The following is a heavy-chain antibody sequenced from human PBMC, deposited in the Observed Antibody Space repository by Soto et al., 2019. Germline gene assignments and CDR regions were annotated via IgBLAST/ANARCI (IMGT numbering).Heavy chain of an antibody. CDR1: GGTFSSYA. J-gene: IGHJ5*02. CDR3: ANSGGDIVVVPAAIRRSFNWFDP. V-gene: IGHV1-69*13. D-gene: IGHD2-2*01. Sequence: ASVKVSCKASGGTFSSYAISWVRQAPGQGLEWMGGIIPIFGTANYAQKFQGRVTITADESTSTAYMELSSLRSEDTAVYYCANSGGDIVVVPAAIRRSFNWFDPWGQGTLVTVSS. CDR2: IIPIFGTA.